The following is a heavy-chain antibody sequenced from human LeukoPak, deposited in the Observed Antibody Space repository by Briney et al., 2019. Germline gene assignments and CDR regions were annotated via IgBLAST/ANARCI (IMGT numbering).Heavy chain of an antibody. CDR3: AKGRDYDILTGYYPHNWFDP. CDR2: ISGSGGST. CDR1: GFTFSSYA. D-gene: IGHD3-9*01. V-gene: IGHV3-23*01. J-gene: IGHJ5*02. Sequence: GGSLRLSCAASGFTFSSYAMSWVRQAPGKGLEWVSAISGSGGSTYYADSVKGRFTISRDNSKNTLYLQMNSLRAEDTAVYYCAKGRDYDILTGYYPHNWFDPWGQGTLVTVSS.